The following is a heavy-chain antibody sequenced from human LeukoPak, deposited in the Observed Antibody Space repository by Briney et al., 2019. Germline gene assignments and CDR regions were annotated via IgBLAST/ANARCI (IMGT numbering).Heavy chain of an antibody. V-gene: IGHV3-11*04. CDR1: EFTFRDYY. CDR2: ISSSGSTI. Sequence: GGSLRLSGEASEFTFRDYYMSCIGQAPGKGLEWVSYISSSGSTIYYAESVKGRFTISRANAKNSLYLQINSLRAGDAAVYYCVRDVPGREPDDAFDFWGQGTVVRVSS. J-gene: IGHJ3*01. CDR3: VRDVPGREPDDAFDF. D-gene: IGHD1-14*01.